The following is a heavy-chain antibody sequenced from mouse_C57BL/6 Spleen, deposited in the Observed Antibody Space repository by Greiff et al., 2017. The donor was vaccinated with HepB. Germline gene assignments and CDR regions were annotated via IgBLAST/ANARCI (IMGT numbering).Heavy chain of an antibody. CDR1: GFTFSSYA. V-gene: IGHV5-4*03. CDR3: ARGPYDYDDGLYYFDY. CDR2: ISDGGSYT. Sequence: DVKLVESGGGLVKPGGSLKLSCAASGFTFSSYAMSWVRQTPEKRLEWVATISDGGSYTYYPDNVKGRFTISRDNAKNNLYLQMSHLKSEDTAMYYCARGPYDYDDGLYYFDYWGQGTTLTVSS. D-gene: IGHD2-4*01. J-gene: IGHJ2*01.